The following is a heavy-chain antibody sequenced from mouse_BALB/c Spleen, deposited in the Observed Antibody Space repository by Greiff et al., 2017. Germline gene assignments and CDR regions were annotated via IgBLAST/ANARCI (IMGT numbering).Heavy chain of an antibody. CDR1: GYTFTSYW. D-gene: IGHD1-1*01. CDR2: IAPGSGST. J-gene: IGHJ3*01. Sequence: DLVKPGASVKLSCKASGYTFTSYWINWIKQRPGQGLEWLGRIAPGSGSTYYNEMFKGKATLTVDTSSSTAYIQLSSLSSEDSAVYFCARSDYGRVAYWGQGTLVTVSA. CDR3: ARSDYGRVAY. V-gene: IGHV1S41*01.